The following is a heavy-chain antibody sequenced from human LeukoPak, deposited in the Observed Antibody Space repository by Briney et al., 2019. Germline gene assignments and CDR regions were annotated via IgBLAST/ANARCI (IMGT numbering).Heavy chain of an antibody. Sequence: GGSLRLSCVASGFTFRNHGMNWVRQAPGKGPEWVAGIWYDGSNKDYVDSVKGRCTISRDNSKNTLYLEMNSLTVEDTAVYYCTKGRGGSSNWGSDCWGQGTQVTVSS. D-gene: IGHD7-27*01. J-gene: IGHJ4*02. CDR1: GFTFRNHG. CDR3: TKGRGGSSNWGSDC. V-gene: IGHV3-33*06. CDR2: IWYDGSNK.